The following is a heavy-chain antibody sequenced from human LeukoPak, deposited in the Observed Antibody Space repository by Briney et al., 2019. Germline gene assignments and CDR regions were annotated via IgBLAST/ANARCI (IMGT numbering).Heavy chain of an antibody. D-gene: IGHD6-13*01. CDR2: IYSGGST. J-gene: IGHJ6*02. CDR3: ARDRELVAAADQGYYYYGMDV. CDR1: GFTVSSNY. V-gene: IGHV3-53*01. Sequence: GSLRLSCAASGFTVSSNYMSWVRQAPGKGLEWVSVIYSGGSTYYADSVKGRFTISRDNSKNTLYLQMNSLRAEDTAVYYCARDRELVAAADQGYYYYGMDVWGQGTTVTVSS.